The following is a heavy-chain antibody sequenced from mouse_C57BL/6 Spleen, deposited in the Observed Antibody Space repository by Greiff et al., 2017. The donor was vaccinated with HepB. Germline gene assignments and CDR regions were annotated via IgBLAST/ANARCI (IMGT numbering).Heavy chain of an antibody. Sequence: EVKLQESGTVLARPGASVKMSCKTSGYTFTSYWMHWVKQRPGQGLEWIGAISPGNSDTSYNQKFKGKAKLTAVTSASIAYMELSSLTNEDSAVLSCTRENYDGSGAYWGQGTLGTVSA. CDR1: GYTFTSYW. V-gene: IGHV1-5*01. CDR2: ISPGNSDT. D-gene: IGHD1-1*01. J-gene: IGHJ3*01. CDR3: TRENYDGSGAY.